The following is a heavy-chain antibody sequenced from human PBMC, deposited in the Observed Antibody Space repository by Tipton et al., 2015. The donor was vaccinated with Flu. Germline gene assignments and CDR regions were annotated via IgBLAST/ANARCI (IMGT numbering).Heavy chain of an antibody. CDR1: GFTFSSYG. Sequence: QLVQSGGGVVQPGRSLRLSCAASGFTFSSYGMHWVRQAPGKGLDWVAVISYDGSNKYYADSVKGRFTISRDNSKNTLYLQMNSLRPEDTAVYYCAKDPTPFGDLLVGNWSDPWGQGTLVTVSS. CDR2: ISYDGSNK. V-gene: IGHV3-30*18. CDR3: AKDPTPFGDLLVGNWSDP. D-gene: IGHD3-10*01. J-gene: IGHJ5*02.